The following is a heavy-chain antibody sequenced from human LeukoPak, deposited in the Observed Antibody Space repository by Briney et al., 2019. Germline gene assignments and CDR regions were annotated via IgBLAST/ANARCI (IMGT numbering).Heavy chain of an antibody. J-gene: IGHJ3*02. CDR2: IRSKAYGGTT. D-gene: IGHD4-23*01. Sequence: GGSLRLSCTASGFTFGDYAMSWVRQAPGKGLEWVGFIRSKAYGGTTEYAASVKGRFTISRDDFKSIAYLQMNSLKTEDTAVYYCTRDGGNEGPNDAFDIWGQGTMVTVSS. CDR3: TRDGGNEGPNDAFDI. V-gene: IGHV3-49*04. CDR1: GFTFGDYA.